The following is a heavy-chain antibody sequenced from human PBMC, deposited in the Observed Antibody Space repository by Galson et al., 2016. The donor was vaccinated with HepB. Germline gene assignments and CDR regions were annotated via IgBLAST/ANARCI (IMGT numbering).Heavy chain of an antibody. CDR1: GFSFSSYG. D-gene: IGHD4-23*01. Sequence: SLRLSCAASGFSFSSYGMHWVRQPPGKGLEWVALVSSDETNKFYADSVKGRFTISRDNSKNMLYLQMHSLRTEDTALYYCASDHGGNPGSDYWGQETLVTVSS. V-gene: IGHV3-30*03. CDR3: ASDHGGNPGSDY. CDR2: VSSDETNK. J-gene: IGHJ4*02.